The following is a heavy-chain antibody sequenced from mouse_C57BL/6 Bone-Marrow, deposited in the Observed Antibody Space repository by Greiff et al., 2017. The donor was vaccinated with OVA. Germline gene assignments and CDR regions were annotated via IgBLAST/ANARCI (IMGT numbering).Heavy chain of an antibody. CDR1: GYTFTSYG. CDR3: ARQSYYSNLAWFAY. D-gene: IGHD2-5*01. J-gene: IGHJ3*01. V-gene: IGHV1-81*01. CDR2: IYPRSGNT. Sequence: VQLQESGAELARPGASVKLSCKASGYTFTSYGISWVKQRTGQGLEWIGEIYPRSGNTYYNEKFKGKATLTADKSSSTAYMELRSLTSEDSAVYFCARQSYYSNLAWFAYWGQGTLVTVSA.